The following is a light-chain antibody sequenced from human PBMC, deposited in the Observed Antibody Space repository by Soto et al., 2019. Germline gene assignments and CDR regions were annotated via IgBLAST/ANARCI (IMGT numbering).Light chain of an antibody. CDR2: GAS. J-gene: IGKJ5*01. V-gene: IGKV3-20*01. CDR1: QSVSSTY. Sequence: EIVLTQSPGTLSLSPGERATLSCRASQSVSSTYLAWYQQKPGQPPRLLIYGASSRATGIPDRFSGSGSGTDFTLTITRLESDDFAVYYCQQYGSSPVTFGQGTRLDMK. CDR3: QQYGSSPVT.